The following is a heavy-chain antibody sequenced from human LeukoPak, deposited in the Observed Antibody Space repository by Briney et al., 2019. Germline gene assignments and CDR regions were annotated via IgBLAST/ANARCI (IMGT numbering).Heavy chain of an antibody. D-gene: IGHD1-26*01. V-gene: IGHV3-30-3*02. CDR1: GFTFSSYA. J-gene: IGHJ4*02. CDR3: AKLQRPSGSSYFDY. Sequence: HPGGSLRLSCAASGFTFSSYAMHWVRQAPGKGLEWVAVISYDGSNKYYADSVKGRFTISRDNSKNTLYLQMNSLRAEDTAVYYCAKLQRPSGSSYFDYWGQGTLVTVSS. CDR2: ISYDGSNK.